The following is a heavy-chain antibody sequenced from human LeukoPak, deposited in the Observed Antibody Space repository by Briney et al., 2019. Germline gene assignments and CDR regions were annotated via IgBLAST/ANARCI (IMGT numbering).Heavy chain of an antibody. Sequence: SETLSLTCTVSGASISSYYWSWIRQPPGKGLEWIGYIYYSGSTNYNPSLKSRVTISVDTSKKQFSLKLSSVTAADTAVYYCAKDSSWTGGRFDYWGQGTPVTVSS. CDR3: AKDSSWTGGRFDY. CDR2: IYYSGST. D-gene: IGHD6-13*01. J-gene: IGHJ4*02. CDR1: GASISSYY. V-gene: IGHV4-59*12.